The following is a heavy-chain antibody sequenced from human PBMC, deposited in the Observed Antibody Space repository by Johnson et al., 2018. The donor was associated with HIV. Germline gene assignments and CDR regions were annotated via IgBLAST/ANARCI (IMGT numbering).Heavy chain of an antibody. D-gene: IGHD3-16*01. V-gene: IGHV3-30*01. Sequence: QVQLVESGGGVVQPGRSLRLSCAASGFSLSSYAMHWVRQAPGKGLVWVSRVNNDGGDTIYADSVKGRFTISRDNSKNTLYLQMNSLRAEDTAVYYCAREGEVGRAFDIWGQGTMVTVSS. J-gene: IGHJ3*02. CDR2: VNNDGGDT. CDR1: GFSLSSYA. CDR3: AREGEVGRAFDI.